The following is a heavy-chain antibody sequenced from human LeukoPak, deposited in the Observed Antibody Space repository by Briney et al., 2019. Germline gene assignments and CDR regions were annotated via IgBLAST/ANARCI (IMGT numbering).Heavy chain of an antibody. D-gene: IGHD3-3*01. CDR3: AGNYDSWTGLNY. V-gene: IGHV3-73*01. J-gene: IGHJ4*02. CDR1: GFTFSGSA. CDR2: IGNKASNYAT. Sequence: GGSLRLSCAASGFTFSGSAMHWVRQASGKGLEWVGHIGNKASNYATDYATSLKGRFTISRDDSKDTAYLQVNSLKPEDTAVYYCAGNYDSWTGLNYWGLGTLVTVSS.